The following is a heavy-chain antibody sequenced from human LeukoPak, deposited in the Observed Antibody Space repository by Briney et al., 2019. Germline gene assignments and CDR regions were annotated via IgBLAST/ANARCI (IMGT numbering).Heavy chain of an antibody. CDR1: GFTFSRYW. J-gene: IGHJ4*02. CDR3: ARASDYGDLLF. Sequence: LRLSCAASGFTFSRYWMHWIRQPPGKGLEWIGYIYYSGSTYYNPSLKSRVTISVDTSKNQFSLKLSSVTAADTAVYYCARASDYGDLLFWGQGTLVTVSS. D-gene: IGHD4-17*01. V-gene: IGHV4-30-4*08. CDR2: IYYSGST.